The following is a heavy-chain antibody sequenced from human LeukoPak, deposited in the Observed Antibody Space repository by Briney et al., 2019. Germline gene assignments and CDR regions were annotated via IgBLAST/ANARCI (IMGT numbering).Heavy chain of an antibody. Sequence: GGSLRLSCAASGFTFSSYAMTWVRQAPGKGLEWVVNIKQDGSEKYYVDSVKGRFTVSRDNAKNSLYLQMNSLRAEDTAVYYCARAQSGFWSGYCFDYWGQGTLVTVSS. J-gene: IGHJ4*02. D-gene: IGHD3-3*01. CDR3: ARAQSGFWSGYCFDY. CDR2: IKQDGSEK. V-gene: IGHV3-7*01. CDR1: GFTFSSYA.